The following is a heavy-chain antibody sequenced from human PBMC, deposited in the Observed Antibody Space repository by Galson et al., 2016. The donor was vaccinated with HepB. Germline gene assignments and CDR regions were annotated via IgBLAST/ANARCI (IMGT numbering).Heavy chain of an antibody. J-gene: IGHJ4*02. CDR1: GGSISHYY. CDR3: ARGSTTLLYY. Sequence: ETLSLTCTVSGGSISHYYWSWIRQPPGRGLEWVGYIYYSGITNYNPSLKSRVTISLDTSKNQFSLRLSSVTAADTAVYYCARGSTTLLYYWGQGTLVTVSS. V-gene: IGHV4-59*01. D-gene: IGHD1-26*01. CDR2: IYYSGIT.